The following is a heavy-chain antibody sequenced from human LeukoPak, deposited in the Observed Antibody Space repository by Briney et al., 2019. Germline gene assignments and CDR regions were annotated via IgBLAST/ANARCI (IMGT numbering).Heavy chain of an antibody. CDR3: WTYYYDSSGYYSDY. Sequence: VKVSCKASGGTFSSYTISWVRQAPGQGLEWMGRIIPILGIANYAQEFQGRVTITADKSTSTAYMELSSLRSEDTAVYYCWTYYYDSSGYYSDYWGQGTLVTVSS. J-gene: IGHJ4*02. CDR1: GGTFSSYT. CDR2: IIPILGIA. V-gene: IGHV1-69*02. D-gene: IGHD3-22*01.